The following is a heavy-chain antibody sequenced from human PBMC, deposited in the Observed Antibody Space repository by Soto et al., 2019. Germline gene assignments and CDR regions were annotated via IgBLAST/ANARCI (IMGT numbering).Heavy chain of an antibody. J-gene: IGHJ5*02. D-gene: IGHD3-16*01. V-gene: IGHV1-8*01. CDR2: MNPGSGDT. CDR3: ARMETFGSLNWFEP. CDR1: GYSLTNND. Sequence: ASVKVSCKASGYSLTNNDVSWMRQATGEGHEWMGWMNPGSGDTGYEQKFQGSGTMSRDISIDAAYMELSSLRSDDTAIYYGARMETFGSLNWFEPWCQGGLVTVSS.